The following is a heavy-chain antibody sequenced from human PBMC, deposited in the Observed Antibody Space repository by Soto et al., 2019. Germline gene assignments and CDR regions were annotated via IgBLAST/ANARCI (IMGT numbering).Heavy chain of an antibody. D-gene: IGHD2-2*01. CDR1: GGSISSYY. J-gene: IGHJ4*02. V-gene: IGHV4-59*01. CDR3: ARGPFQIVVVPAAIGGTEYYFDY. CDR2: IYYSGST. Sequence: SETLSLTCTVSGGSISSYYWSWIRQPPGKGLEWIGYIYYSGSTNYNPSLKSRVTISVDTSKNQFSPKLSSVTAADTAVYYCARGPFQIVVVPAAIGGTEYYFDYWGQGTLVTVSS.